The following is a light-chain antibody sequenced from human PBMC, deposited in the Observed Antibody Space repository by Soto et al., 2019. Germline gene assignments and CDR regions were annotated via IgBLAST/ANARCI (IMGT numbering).Light chain of an antibody. CDR3: ATWDSSLIAGV. Sequence: QSVLTQPPSVSAAPGQKVTISCSGSSANIGNNFVSWYQHLPGTAPKLLIYDNNKRPSGIPDRFSGTKSGTSATLGITGLQTGDEAHYHCATWDSSLIAGVFGGGTKVTVL. V-gene: IGLV1-51*01. J-gene: IGLJ2*01. CDR1: SANIGNNF. CDR2: DNN.